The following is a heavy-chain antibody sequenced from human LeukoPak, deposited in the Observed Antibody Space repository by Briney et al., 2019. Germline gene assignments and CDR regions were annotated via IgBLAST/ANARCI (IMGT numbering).Heavy chain of an antibody. D-gene: IGHD3-22*01. V-gene: IGHV4-34*01. CDR2: INQSGST. Sequence: SETLSLTCAVSGGSFSVHYWSWIRQPPGKGLEWIGEINQSGSTTYNPSLKSRVTASVDTSKNQFSLKLSSVTAADTAIYYCARVTGYMIEDYFDYWGQGTLVTVSS. CDR3: ARVTGYMIEDYFDY. CDR1: GGSFSVHY. J-gene: IGHJ4*02.